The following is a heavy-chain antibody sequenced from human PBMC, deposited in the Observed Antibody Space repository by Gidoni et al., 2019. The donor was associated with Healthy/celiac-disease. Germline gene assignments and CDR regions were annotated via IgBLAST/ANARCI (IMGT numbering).Heavy chain of an antibody. CDR3: ARDPGYSYGSGWFDP. CDR2: INAGNGNT. V-gene: IGHV1-3*01. Sequence: QVPLVQSGAAVKKPGASVQVSCKASGSPFTRYAMHWVRQAPGQRLEWMGWINAGNGNTKYSQKFQGRVTITRDTSASTAYMELSSLRSEDTAVYYCARDPGYSYGSGWFDPWGQGTLVTVSS. CDR1: GSPFTRYA. J-gene: IGHJ5*02. D-gene: IGHD5-18*01.